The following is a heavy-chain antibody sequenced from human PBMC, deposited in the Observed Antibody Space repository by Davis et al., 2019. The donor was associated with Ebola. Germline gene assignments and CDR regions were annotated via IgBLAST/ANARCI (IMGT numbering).Heavy chain of an antibody. J-gene: IGHJ4*02. Sequence: PGGSLRLSCATSGFDFNTYSMNWVRQAPGKGLEWISYIRFTNDITSYADSVKGRFIVSRDNSKNTLSLQMNSLRGEDTAVYYCARVQNYDFWNGLGYWGQGVLVTVSS. D-gene: IGHD3-3*01. CDR3: ARVQNYDFWNGLGY. CDR2: IRFTNDIT. CDR1: GFDFNTYS. V-gene: IGHV3-48*01.